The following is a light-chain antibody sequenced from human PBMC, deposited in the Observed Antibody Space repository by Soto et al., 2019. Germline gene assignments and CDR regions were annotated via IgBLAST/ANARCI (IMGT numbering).Light chain of an antibody. V-gene: IGKV1-12*01. CDR1: RNIKTS. J-gene: IGKJ4*01. CDR2: DAS. Sequence: DIQMTQSPSSVSASVGDRVTITCRASRNIKTSLAWYQQRPGKGPELLIYDASTLQSGVPSRISGSGSATEFTLTISRLQPEDFATFYCQQISSFPPTVGGGTQVDI. CDR3: QQISSFPPT.